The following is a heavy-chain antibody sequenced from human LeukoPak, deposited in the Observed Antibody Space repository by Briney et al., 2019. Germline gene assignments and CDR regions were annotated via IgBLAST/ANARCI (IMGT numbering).Heavy chain of an antibody. J-gene: IGHJ1*01. CDR1: GFTFSSYA. D-gene: IGHD3-22*01. CDR2: IKQDGSEK. Sequence: GGSLRLSCAASGFTFSSYAMSWVRQAPGKGLEWVANIKQDGSEKYYVDSVKGRFTISRDNAKNSLYLQMNSLRAEDTAVYYCAKEEVDTYYHDSSGYGEYFQHWGQGTLVTVSS. V-gene: IGHV3-7*01. CDR3: AKEEVDTYYHDSSGYGEYFQH.